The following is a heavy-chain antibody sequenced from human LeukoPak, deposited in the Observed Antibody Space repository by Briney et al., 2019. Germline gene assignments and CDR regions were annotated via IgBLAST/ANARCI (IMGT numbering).Heavy chain of an antibody. J-gene: IGHJ6*02. CDR3: AAAYGSGSDYGLDV. CDR1: GFTFSNQA. D-gene: IGHD3-10*01. V-gene: IGHV3-21*06. Sequence: RGSLRLSCAASGFTFSNQAMNWVRQAPGKGLEWVSGISKISGYRLYSDSVKGRFTISRDNAKNSLHLEMTNLRAEDTAVYYCAAAYGSGSDYGLDVWGQGTTVIVSS. CDR2: ISKISGYR.